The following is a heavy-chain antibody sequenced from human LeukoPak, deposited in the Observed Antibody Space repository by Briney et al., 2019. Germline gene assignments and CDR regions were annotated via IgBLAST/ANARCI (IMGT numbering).Heavy chain of an antibody. Sequence: PGRSLRLSCAASGFTFSSYAMHWVRQAPGKGLVWVSRINTDGSSTSYADSVKGRFTISRDNAKNTLYLQMNSLRAEDTAVYYCARERAYYDFWSGYYREDYWGQGTLVTVSS. CDR3: ARERAYYDFWSGYYREDY. V-gene: IGHV3-74*01. CDR1: GFTFSSYA. J-gene: IGHJ4*02. D-gene: IGHD3-3*01. CDR2: INTDGSST.